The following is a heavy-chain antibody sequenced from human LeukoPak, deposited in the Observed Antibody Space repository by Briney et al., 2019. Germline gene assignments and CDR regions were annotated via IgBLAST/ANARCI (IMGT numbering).Heavy chain of an antibody. D-gene: IGHD3-10*01. V-gene: IGHV4-39*07. CDR2: IYYSGST. Sequence: SETLSLTCTVSGGSISSSSYYWGWIRQPPGKGLEWIGSIYYSGSTYYNPSLKSRVTISVDTSKNQFSLKLSSVTAADTAVYYCARFHYYGSGSYYPLDYWGQGTLVTVSS. CDR3: ARFHYYGSGSYYPLDY. CDR1: GGSISSSSYY. J-gene: IGHJ4*02.